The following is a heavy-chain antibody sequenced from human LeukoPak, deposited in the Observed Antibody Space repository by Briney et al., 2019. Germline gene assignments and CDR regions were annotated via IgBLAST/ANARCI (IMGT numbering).Heavy chain of an antibody. J-gene: IGHJ4*02. CDR3: AKHYYDSSGYFYCFDY. CDR2: ISGIVSGT. V-gene: IGHV3-23*01. CDR1: GFAFSNSA. Sequence: GGSLRLSCAATGFAFSNSAMTWVRQGPGKGLEWVSGISGIVSGTYYAGSVKGRFTISRDNSKNTLYLQMNSLRAEDTAVYYCAKHYYDSSGYFYCFDYWGQGTLVTVSS. D-gene: IGHD3-22*01.